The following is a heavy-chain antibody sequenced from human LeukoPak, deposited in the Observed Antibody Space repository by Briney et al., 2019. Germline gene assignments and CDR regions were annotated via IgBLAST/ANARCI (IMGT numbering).Heavy chain of an antibody. J-gene: IGHJ5*02. V-gene: IGHV4-59*12. CDR2: IYYSGST. D-gene: IGHD6-13*01. Sequence: SETLSLTCTVSGGSISGYYWSWIRQPPGKTLEWIGEIYYSGSTKYNPSLKSRVTISVDTSKNQFSLKLSSVTAADTAVYYCARARSSSWYRVWFDPWGQGTLVTVSS. CDR1: GGSISGYY. CDR3: ARARSSSWYRVWFDP.